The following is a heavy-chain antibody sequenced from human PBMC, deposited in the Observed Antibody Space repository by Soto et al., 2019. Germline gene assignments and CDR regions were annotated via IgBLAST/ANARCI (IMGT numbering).Heavy chain of an antibody. V-gene: IGHV3-33*01. CDR3: ARVMGGYTHGPVAY. D-gene: IGHD5-18*01. J-gene: IGHJ4*02. CDR2: IWYDGTNK. CDR1: GFTFSSYG. Sequence: QVQLVESGGGVVQPGRSLKLSCAVSGFTFSSYGMHWVRQAPGKGLEWVAVIWYDGTNKYYADSVKDRFTISRDNSKSTLYLQMNSLRAEDTAIYFCARVMGGYTHGPVAYWGQGTLVTVSS.